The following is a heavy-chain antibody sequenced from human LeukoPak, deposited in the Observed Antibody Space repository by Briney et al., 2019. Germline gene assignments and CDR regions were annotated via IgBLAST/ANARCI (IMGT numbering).Heavy chain of an antibody. Sequence: PGGSLRLSCAASKFIFGNYTMNWVRQAPGKGLEWVSSISGESRSIYYADSVKGRFTTSRDNAKNSLSLQMNSLRVEDAGVYYCVLERSVKARQDGGLRYYYYMDVWGNGTTVTVSS. CDR1: KFIFGNYT. J-gene: IGHJ6*03. CDR3: VLERSVKARQDGGLRYYYYMDV. D-gene: IGHD6-6*01. V-gene: IGHV3-21*04. CDR2: ISGESRSI.